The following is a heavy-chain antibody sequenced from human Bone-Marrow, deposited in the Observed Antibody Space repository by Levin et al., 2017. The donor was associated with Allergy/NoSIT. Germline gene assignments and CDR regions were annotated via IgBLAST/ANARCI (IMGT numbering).Heavy chain of an antibody. CDR3: ARDRITMVRGARDAFDI. CDR1: GGSISSYY. Sequence: GSLRLSCTVSGGSISSYYWSWIRQPPGKGLEWIGYIYYSGSTNYNPSLKSRVTISVDTSKNQFSLKLSSVTAADTAVHYCARDRITMVRGARDAFDIWGQGTMVTVSS. D-gene: IGHD3-10*01. V-gene: IGHV4-59*01. CDR2: IYYSGST. J-gene: IGHJ3*02.